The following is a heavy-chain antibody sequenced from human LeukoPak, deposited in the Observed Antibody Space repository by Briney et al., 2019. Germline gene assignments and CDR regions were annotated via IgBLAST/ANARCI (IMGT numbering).Heavy chain of an antibody. CDR2: IYYIGSS. Sequence: SETLSLTCTVSGGSISSYYWSWIRQPPGKGLEWIGYIYYIGSSNYNPSLKSRVTISVETSKNQFSLKLSSVTAADTAVYYCASADYDYVWGSYRPLHYWGQGTLVTVSS. CDR3: ASADYDYVWGSYRPLHY. D-gene: IGHD3-16*02. V-gene: IGHV4-59*01. CDR1: GGSISSYY. J-gene: IGHJ4*02.